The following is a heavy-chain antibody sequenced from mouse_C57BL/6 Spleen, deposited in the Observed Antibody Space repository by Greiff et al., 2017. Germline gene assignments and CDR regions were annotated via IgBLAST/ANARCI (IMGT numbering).Heavy chain of an antibody. Sequence: VQLQQSVAELVRPGASVKLSCTASGFNIKNTYMHWVKQRPEQGLEWIGRIDPANGNTKYAPKFQGKATITADTSSNTAYLQLSSLTSEDTAIYYCDRFDYYGSSYPHFDVWGKGTTVTVSS. CDR1: GFNIKNTY. V-gene: IGHV14-3*01. J-gene: IGHJ1*03. CDR3: DRFDYYGSSYPHFDV. D-gene: IGHD1-1*01. CDR2: IDPANGNT.